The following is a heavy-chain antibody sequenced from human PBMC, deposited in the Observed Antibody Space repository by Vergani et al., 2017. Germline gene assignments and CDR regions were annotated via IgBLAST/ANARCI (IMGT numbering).Heavy chain of an antibody. V-gene: IGHV1-18*01. CDR1: GGTFSSYA. J-gene: IGHJ6*03. D-gene: IGHD2-15*01. Sequence: QVQLVQSGAEVKKPGSSVKVSCKASGGTFSSYAISWVRQAPGQGLEWMGWISAYNGNTNYAQKLQGRVTMTTDTSTSTVYMELSSLRSEDTAVYYCARDWEVAVVDYYYMDVWGKGTTVTVSS. CDR3: ARDWEVAVVDYYYMDV. CDR2: ISAYNGNT.